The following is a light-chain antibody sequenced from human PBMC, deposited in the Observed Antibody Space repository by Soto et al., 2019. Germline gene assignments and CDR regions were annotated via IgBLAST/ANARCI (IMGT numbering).Light chain of an antibody. CDR1: QSISSY. CDR3: TQSDSTLWT. Sequence: DIQMTQSPSSLSASVGDRVTITCRASQSISSYLNWYQQKPGKAPKLLIYAASSLQSGVPSRLSGSGSGTDFTLAIRSLLPEDFANYYCTQSDSTLWTFGQGTKMEIK. J-gene: IGKJ1*01. V-gene: IGKV1-39*01. CDR2: AAS.